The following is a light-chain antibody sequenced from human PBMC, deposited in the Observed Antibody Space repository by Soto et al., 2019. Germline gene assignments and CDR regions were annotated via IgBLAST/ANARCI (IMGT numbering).Light chain of an antibody. CDR3: QSYDSSLSGYV. CDR1: SSNIGAGYD. Sequence: QSALTQPPSVYGAPGQRVTISCTGSSSNIGAGYDVHWYQQLPGTAPKLLIYGNSNRPSGVPERFTGSKSGTSASLAITGLQAEDEADYYCQSYDSSLSGYVFGTGTKVTVL. CDR2: GNS. J-gene: IGLJ1*01. V-gene: IGLV1-40*01.